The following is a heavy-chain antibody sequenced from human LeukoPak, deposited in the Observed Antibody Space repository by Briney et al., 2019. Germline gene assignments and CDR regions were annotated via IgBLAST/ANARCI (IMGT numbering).Heavy chain of an antibody. V-gene: IGHV4-59*01. CDR3: ARDGYSSSWYERGFDY. Sequence: SETLSLTCAVYGGSFSGYYWSWIRQPPGKGLEWIGYIYYSGSTNYNPSLKSRVTISVDTSKNQFSLKLSSVTAADTAVYYCARDGYSSSWYERGFDYWGQGTLVTVSS. CDR2: IYYSGST. CDR1: GGSFSGYY. J-gene: IGHJ4*02. D-gene: IGHD6-13*01.